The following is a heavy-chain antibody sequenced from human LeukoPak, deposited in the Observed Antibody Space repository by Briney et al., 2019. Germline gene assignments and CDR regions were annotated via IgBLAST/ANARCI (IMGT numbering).Heavy chain of an antibody. CDR2: IYYSGST. CDR1: GGSISSYY. CDR3: ARGGPPTVVTLFDY. V-gene: IGHV4-59*01. D-gene: IGHD4-23*01. J-gene: IGHJ4*02. Sequence: PSETLSLTCTVSGGSISSYYWSWIRQPPGKGLEWIGYIYYSGSTNYNPSLKSRVTISVDTSKNQFSLKLSSVTAADTAVYYCARGGPPTVVTLFDYWGQGTLVTVSS.